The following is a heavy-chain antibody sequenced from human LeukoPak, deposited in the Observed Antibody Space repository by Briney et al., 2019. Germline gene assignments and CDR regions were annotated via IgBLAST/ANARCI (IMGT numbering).Heavy chain of an antibody. CDR1: GGTFTSYA. CDR2: IIPIFGTA. CDR3: ARSSITMVRGVIAWGNYYYYGMDV. J-gene: IGHJ6*02. D-gene: IGHD3-10*01. V-gene: IGHV1-69*13. Sequence: ASVKVSCKASGGTFTSYAISWVRQAPGQGLEWMGGIIPIFGTANYAQKFQGRVTITADESTSTAYMELSSLRSEDTAVYYCARSSITMVRGVIAWGNYYYYGMDVWGQGTTVTVSS.